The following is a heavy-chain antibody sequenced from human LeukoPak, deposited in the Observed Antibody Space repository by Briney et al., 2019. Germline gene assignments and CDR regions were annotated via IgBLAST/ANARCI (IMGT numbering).Heavy chain of an antibody. J-gene: IGHJ5*02. CDR1: GYTFTSYG. D-gene: IGHD6-13*01. CDR3: ARVWGSIAAAGTGVNWFDP. CDR2: ISAYNGNT. V-gene: IGHV1-18*01. Sequence: ASVKVSCKASGYTFTSYGISWVRQAPGQELEWMGWISAYNGNTNCAQKLQGRVTMTTDTSTSTAYMELRSLRSDDTAVYYCARVWGSIAAAGTGVNWFDPWGQGTLVTVSS.